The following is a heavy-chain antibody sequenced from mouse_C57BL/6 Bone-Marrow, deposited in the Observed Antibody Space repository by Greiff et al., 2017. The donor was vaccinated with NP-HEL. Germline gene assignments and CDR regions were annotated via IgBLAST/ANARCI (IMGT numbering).Heavy chain of an antibody. CDR3: ARGYYYGLWYFDV. J-gene: IGHJ1*03. D-gene: IGHD1-1*01. Sequence: EVQLVESGGDLVKPGGSLKLSCAASGFTFSSYGMSWVRQTPDKRLEWVATISSGGSYTYYPDSVKGRFTISRDNAKNTLYLQMSSLKSEDTAMYYCARGYYYGLWYFDVWGTGTTVTVSS. CDR2: ISSGGSYT. V-gene: IGHV5-6*01. CDR1: GFTFSSYG.